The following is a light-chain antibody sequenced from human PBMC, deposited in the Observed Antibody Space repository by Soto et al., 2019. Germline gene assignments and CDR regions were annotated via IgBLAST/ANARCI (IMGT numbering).Light chain of an antibody. V-gene: IGLV1-44*01. CDR1: RSNIGSNT. CDR2: RND. J-gene: IGLJ2*01. Sequence: QSVLTQPPSASGTPGQRVTISCSGSRSNIGSNTVNWNQQLPGMAPKLLIYRNDQRPSGVPDRFSGSRSGTSASLVISGLHADDEADYYCVAWDDSLKGVVFGGGTKLTVL. CDR3: VAWDDSLKGVV.